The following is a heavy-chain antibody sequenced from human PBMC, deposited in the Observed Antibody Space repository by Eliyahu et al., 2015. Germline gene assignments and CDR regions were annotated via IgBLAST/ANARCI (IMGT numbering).Heavy chain of an antibody. D-gene: IGHD6-6*01. Sequence: EVQLVQSGAEVKKPGESLKISCKGSGYKFFNYWIGWXXXKPGNGXEWVGIIFPGDSDTRXSPXFQGQVTFSAXKSINTAYLQWSSLKASDTAFYFCARXASSSFSPPNYFDPWGQGTLVTVSS. V-gene: IGHV5-51*01. J-gene: IGHJ5*02. CDR2: IFPGDSDT. CDR1: GYKFFNYW. CDR3: ARXASSSFSPPNYFDP.